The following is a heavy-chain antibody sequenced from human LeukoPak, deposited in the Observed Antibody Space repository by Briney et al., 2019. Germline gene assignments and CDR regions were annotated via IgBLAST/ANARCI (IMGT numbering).Heavy chain of an antibody. CDR2: TSYDEINK. CDR1: GFTFSSHA. J-gene: IGHJ3*02. Sequence: GGSLRLSCAASGFTFSSHAMHWVRQAPGKGLEWVSVTSYDEINKFYADSVKGRFTISRDNSKNTLYLQMDSLRPEDTAVYYCARRAVGGREAAAFDIWGQGTMVTVSS. V-gene: IGHV3-30-3*01. D-gene: IGHD4-23*01. CDR3: ARRAVGGREAAAFDI.